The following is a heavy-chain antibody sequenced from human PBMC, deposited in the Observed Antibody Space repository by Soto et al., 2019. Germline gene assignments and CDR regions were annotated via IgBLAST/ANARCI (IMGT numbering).Heavy chain of an antibody. D-gene: IGHD1-1*01. CDR2: IWYDGSNK. J-gene: IGHJ5*02. Sequence: GGSLRLSCAASGFTFSSYGMHWVRQAPGKGLEWVAVIWYDGSNKYYADSVKGRFTISRDNSKNTLYLQMNSLRAEDTAVYYCARAGEHPTGWFDPWGQGTLVTVSS. CDR3: ARAGEHPTGWFDP. V-gene: IGHV3-33*01. CDR1: GFTFSSYG.